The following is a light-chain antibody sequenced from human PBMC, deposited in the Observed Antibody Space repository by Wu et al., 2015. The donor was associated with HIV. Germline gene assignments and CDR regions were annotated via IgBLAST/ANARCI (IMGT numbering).Light chain of an antibody. CDR3: QQYNSYSPET. CDR1: QGISNF. J-gene: IGKJ1*01. Sequence: DIQMTQSPSSLSASVGDRVTITCRASQGISNFLAWYQQKPGKPPKVLIYAASTLQSGVPSRFSGSGSGTDFTLTISSLQPEDVATYYCQQYNSYSPETFGQGPRWKSN. CDR2: AAS. V-gene: IGKV1-27*01.